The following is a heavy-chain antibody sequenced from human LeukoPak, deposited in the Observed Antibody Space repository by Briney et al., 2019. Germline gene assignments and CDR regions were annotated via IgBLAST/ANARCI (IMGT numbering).Heavy chain of an antibody. Sequence: GGSLRLSCAASGFTFDDYAIHWVRQAPGKGLEWLSIICYTGNFMGYANSVKGRFTISRDNVKNSLYLQMNSLRPEDTAFYYCAKVRGTYSSGFYFDSWGQGTLVTVSS. D-gene: IGHD6-19*01. CDR1: GFTFDDYA. CDR2: ICYTGNFM. V-gene: IGHV3-9*01. J-gene: IGHJ4*02. CDR3: AKVRGTYSSGFYFDS.